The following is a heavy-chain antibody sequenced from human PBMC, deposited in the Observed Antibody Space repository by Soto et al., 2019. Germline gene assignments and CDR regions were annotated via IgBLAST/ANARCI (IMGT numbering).Heavy chain of an antibody. CDR3: ARTNRAHADSFDY. CDR2: ISVYKGDT. D-gene: IGHD4-17*01. CDR1: GYSFTNYG. J-gene: IGHJ4*02. V-gene: IGHV1-18*01. Sequence: ASVKVSCKASGYSFTNYGISWVRQAPGQGLEWMGWISVYKGDTNYAQKFQGWVTRTRDTSIGTAYMELSRLRSDDTAVYYCARTNRAHADSFDYWGQGTLVTVSS.